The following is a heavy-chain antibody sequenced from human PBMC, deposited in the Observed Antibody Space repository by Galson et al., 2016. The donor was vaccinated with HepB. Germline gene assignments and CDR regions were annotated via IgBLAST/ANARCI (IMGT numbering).Heavy chain of an antibody. V-gene: IGHV1-18*01. CDR1: GYTFTSRG. CDR3: ARDQAPLPGDY. CDR2: ISAYDGHT. J-gene: IGHJ4*02. Sequence: SVKVSCKASGYTFTSRGIGWVRQAPGQGLEWMGGISAYDGHTNYGQKLQDRLTMTTDTSTSTAYMELRSLRSDDTAVYYCARDQAPLPGDYWGQGTLVTVSS. D-gene: IGHD2-15*01.